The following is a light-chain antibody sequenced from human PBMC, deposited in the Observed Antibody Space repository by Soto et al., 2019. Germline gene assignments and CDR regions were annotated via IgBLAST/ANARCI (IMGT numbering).Light chain of an antibody. V-gene: IGKV3-20*01. Sequence: EIVLTQSPATLSLSPGERATLSCRASQTISSSLAWYQQKPGQSPRLLIYDASNRASGVPPRFSGSGSGTDFTLSIAGLEPADSGMYYCQQYSGSPITFGQGTRLEIK. CDR3: QQYSGSPIT. CDR1: QTISSS. CDR2: DAS. J-gene: IGKJ5*01.